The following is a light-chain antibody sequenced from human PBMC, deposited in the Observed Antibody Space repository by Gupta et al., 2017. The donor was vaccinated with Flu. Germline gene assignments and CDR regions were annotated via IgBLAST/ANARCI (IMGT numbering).Light chain of an antibody. V-gene: IGLV2-11*01. CDR2: DGS. CDR1: SSDVGGYNY. Sequence: VTISCTGTSSDVGGYNYVSWYQQHPDKAPKLMIYDGSKRPSGVPDRFSGSKSGNTASLTISGLQAEDEADYYCCSYAGSYTPVVFGGGTKLTVL. J-gene: IGLJ2*01. CDR3: CSYAGSYTPVV.